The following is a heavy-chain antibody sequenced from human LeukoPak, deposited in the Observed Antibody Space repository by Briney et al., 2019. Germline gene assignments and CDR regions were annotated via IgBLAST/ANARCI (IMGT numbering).Heavy chain of an antibody. CDR1: GGTFSSYA. CDR3: ARDGSLGIDYYYYMDV. J-gene: IGHJ6*03. V-gene: IGHV1-69*01. CDR2: IIPIFGTA. D-gene: IGHD7-27*01. Sequence: GSSVKVSCKASGGTFSSYAISWVRQAPGQGLEWMGGIIPIFGTANYAQKFQGRVTITADESTSTAYMELSSLRSEDTAVYYCARDGSLGIDYYYYMDVWGKGTTVTVSS.